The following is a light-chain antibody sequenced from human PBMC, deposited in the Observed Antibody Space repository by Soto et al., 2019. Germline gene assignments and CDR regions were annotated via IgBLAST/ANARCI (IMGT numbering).Light chain of an antibody. V-gene: IGKV3-20*01. CDR2: GAS. J-gene: IGKJ2*01. Sequence: EIVLTQSPGTLSLSPGERATLSCRASQSVSSSYLAWYQQKPGQAPRLLIYGASSRATGIPYRFSGSWSGTDFTLTISRLEPEDFAVYYCQQYGSSYTFGQGTKLEIK. CDR3: QQYGSSYT. CDR1: QSVSSSY.